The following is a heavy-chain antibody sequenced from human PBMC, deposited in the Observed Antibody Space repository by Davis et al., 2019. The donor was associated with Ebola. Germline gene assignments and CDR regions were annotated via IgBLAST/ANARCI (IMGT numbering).Heavy chain of an antibody. J-gene: IGHJ4*02. CDR1: GFTFSDYY. CDR3: ARELYDFWSGYYIGY. V-gene: IGHV3-11*06. CDR2: ISSSSSYT. D-gene: IGHD3-3*01. Sequence: PGGSLRLSCAASGFTFSDYYMSWIRQAPGKGLEWVSYISSSSSYTNYADSVKGRFTISRDNAKNSLYLQMNSLRAEDTAVYYCARELYDFWSGYYIGYWGQGTLVTVSS.